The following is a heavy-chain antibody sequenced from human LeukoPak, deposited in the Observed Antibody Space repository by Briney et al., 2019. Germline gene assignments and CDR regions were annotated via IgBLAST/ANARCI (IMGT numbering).Heavy chain of an antibody. Sequence: GGSLRLSCAASGFTVSSNYMSWVRQAPGKGLEWVSFIYSGGSTYYADSVKGRFTISRDSSKNTLYLQMNSLRAEDTAVYYCARDPSYRGFDAFDIWGQGTMVTVSS. CDR3: ARDPSYRGFDAFDI. D-gene: IGHD1-26*01. CDR2: IYSGGST. CDR1: GFTVSSNY. J-gene: IGHJ3*02. V-gene: IGHV3-66*01.